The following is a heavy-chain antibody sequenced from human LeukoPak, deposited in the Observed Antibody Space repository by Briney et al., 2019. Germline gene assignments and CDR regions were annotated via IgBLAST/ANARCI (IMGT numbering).Heavy chain of an antibody. J-gene: IGHJ4*02. V-gene: IGHV3-7*01. CDR3: ARDDWSRDGYNYYDY. Sequence: PGGSLRLSCAASGFTFSSYWMSWVRQAPGKGLEWVANIKQDGSEKYYVDSVKGRFIISRDNAKNSLYLQMNRLRAEGTAVYYCARDDWSRDGYNYYDYWGQGTLVTVSS. CDR2: IKQDGSEK. D-gene: IGHD5-24*01. CDR1: GFTFSSYW.